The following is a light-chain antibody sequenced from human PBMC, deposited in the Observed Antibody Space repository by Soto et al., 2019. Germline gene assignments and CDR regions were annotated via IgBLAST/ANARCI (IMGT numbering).Light chain of an antibody. Sequence: QSALTQPASVSGSPGQSITISCTGTSRDVGAYNYISWYQQHLGKVPRLIIFEDNNRPSGVSIRFSGSKSGNTASLTISGLQAEDEADYYCSSYTSSSTPYVFGTGTKVTVL. CDR1: SRDVGAYNY. V-gene: IGLV2-14*03. CDR3: SSYTSSSTPYV. CDR2: EDN. J-gene: IGLJ1*01.